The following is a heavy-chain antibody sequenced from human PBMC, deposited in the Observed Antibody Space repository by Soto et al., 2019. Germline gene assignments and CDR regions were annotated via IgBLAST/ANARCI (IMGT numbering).Heavy chain of an antibody. Sequence: SETLSLTCTVSGGSISSYYWSWIRQPPGKGLEWIGYIYYSGSTNYNPSLKSRVTISVDTSKNQFSLKLSSVTAADTAVYYCARYNAIVPTSPDYYYGMDVWGQGTTVTVSS. CDR2: IYYSGST. CDR3: ARYNAIVPTSPDYYYGMDV. V-gene: IGHV4-59*01. J-gene: IGHJ6*02. D-gene: IGHD1-1*01. CDR1: GGSISSYY.